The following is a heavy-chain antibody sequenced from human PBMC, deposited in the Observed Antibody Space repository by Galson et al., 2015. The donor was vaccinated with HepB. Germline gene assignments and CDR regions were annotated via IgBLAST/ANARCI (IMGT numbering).Heavy chain of an antibody. CDR1: GFTFDRYN. D-gene: IGHD3-16*02. Sequence: SLRLSCAASGFTFDRYNMHWVRQAPGKGLEYVSGIISDGNTPYYGDSVKGRFTTSRDNSKNTLNLQMDTLRTEDTAVYYCARERSGSYLDAFDTWGHGTVVTVSS. J-gene: IGHJ3*02. V-gene: IGHV3-64*02. CDR2: IISDGNTP. CDR3: ARERSGSYLDAFDT.